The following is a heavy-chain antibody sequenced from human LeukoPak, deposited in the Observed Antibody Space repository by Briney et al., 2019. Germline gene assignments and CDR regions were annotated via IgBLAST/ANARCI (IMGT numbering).Heavy chain of an antibody. Sequence: PSETLSLTCTVSGGSISSGGYYWSWIRQPPGKGLEWIGYIYHSGSTYYNPSLKSRVTISVDRSKNQFSLKLSSVTAADTAVYYCAREWSPYCSSTSCPYHDAFDIWGQGTMVTVSS. J-gene: IGHJ3*02. CDR1: GGSISSGGYY. D-gene: IGHD2-2*01. V-gene: IGHV4-30-2*01. CDR2: IYHSGST. CDR3: AREWSPYCSSTSCPYHDAFDI.